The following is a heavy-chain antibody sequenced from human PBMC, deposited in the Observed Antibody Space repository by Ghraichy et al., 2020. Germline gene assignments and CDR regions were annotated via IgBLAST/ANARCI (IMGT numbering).Heavy chain of an antibody. J-gene: IGHJ5*02. V-gene: IGHV3-33*01. CDR2: FWADGSKK. CDR1: GFTFSRYG. CDR3: ARDTDTSSHYSRFDP. Sequence: GGSLRLSCSASGFTFSRYGMHWVRQAPGKGLEWVAVFWADGSKKFYADSVQGRFTISRETSKSTLSLQMNSLTAEDTAVYYCARDTDTSSHYSRFDPWGQGTLVTVSS. D-gene: IGHD4-11*01.